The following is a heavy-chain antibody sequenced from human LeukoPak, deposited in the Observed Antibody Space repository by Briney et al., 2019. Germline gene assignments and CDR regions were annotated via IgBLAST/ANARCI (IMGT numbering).Heavy chain of an antibody. J-gene: IGHJ4*02. Sequence: GGSLRLSCAASGFILKKYDMHWVRQAPGKGLEWVAVIRHDGDNRNYGDSVRGRFTISRDNSRNTVDLQMNSLRVDDTAVYYCAREQDSGDYRTEYYWGQVTLVTVSS. CDR1: GFILKKYD. CDR3: AREQDSGDYRTEYY. CDR2: IRHDGDNR. V-gene: IGHV3-33*01. D-gene: IGHD4-17*01.